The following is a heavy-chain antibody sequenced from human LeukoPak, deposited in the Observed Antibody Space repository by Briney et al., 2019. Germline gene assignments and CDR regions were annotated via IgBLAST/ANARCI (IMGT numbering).Heavy chain of an antibody. V-gene: IGHV3-23*01. J-gene: IGHJ5*02. CDR3: EKMASCGTNWFDP. CDR2: ITDSGHDK. D-gene: IGHD1-1*01. Sequence: GGSLRLSCAASGFTFRNYGMSWVRRAPGKGLEWISGITDSGHDKYYVDSVKGRFTISRDNSNNTLFLQMKSLRVEDTAIYYCEKMASCGTNWFDPGGQGTLVSVSA. CDR1: GFTFRNYG.